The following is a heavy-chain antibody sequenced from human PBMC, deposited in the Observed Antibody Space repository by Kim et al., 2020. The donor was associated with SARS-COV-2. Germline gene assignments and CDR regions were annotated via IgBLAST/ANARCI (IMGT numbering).Heavy chain of an antibody. CDR2: IYTDDST. D-gene: IGHD2-8*02. J-gene: IGHJ4*02. CDR1: GLSVSTNY. Sequence: GGSLRLSCAASGLSVSTNYMSWVRQGPQKRLEWVSNIYTDDSTYYADSVRGRFTISRDNSKNTVYLQMNSLRDEDTAVYYCSRVDTATGGGWRPFDYWGQGAPVTVSS. V-gene: IGHV3-66*02. CDR3: SRVDTATGGGWRPFDY.